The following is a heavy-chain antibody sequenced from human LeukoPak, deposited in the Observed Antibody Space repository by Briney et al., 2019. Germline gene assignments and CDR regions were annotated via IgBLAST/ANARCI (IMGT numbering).Heavy chain of an antibody. CDR1: GFIFSNYE. J-gene: IGHJ4*02. Sequence: GGSLRLSCIPSGFIFSNYEMNCGPHAPGKGLWCVTYISSGGSVLYYEESVKGRFTISRDNAKNSLYLKMNSLRAEETAVYYCARVVWDTYRGSFDSWGQGTLVTVSS. CDR2: ISSGGSVL. V-gene: IGHV3-48*03. D-gene: IGHD2-21*01. CDR3: ARVVWDTYRGSFDS.